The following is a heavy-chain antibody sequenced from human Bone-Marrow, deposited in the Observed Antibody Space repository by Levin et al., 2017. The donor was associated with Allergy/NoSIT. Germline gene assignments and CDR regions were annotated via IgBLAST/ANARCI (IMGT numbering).Heavy chain of an antibody. CDR2: ISYTGVDT. Sequence: PGGSLRLSCGASGFIFKNYALHWVRQAPGKGLEWVAAISYTGVDTYYADSVKGRFTISRDNSKDMLSLQMNSLRPEDSGVFYCARVLIVGSSEGAFTTWGQGTVVIVSS. D-gene: IGHD2-21*01. CDR1: GFIFKNYA. J-gene: IGHJ3*02. V-gene: IGHV3-30-3*01. CDR3: ARVLIVGSSEGAFTT.